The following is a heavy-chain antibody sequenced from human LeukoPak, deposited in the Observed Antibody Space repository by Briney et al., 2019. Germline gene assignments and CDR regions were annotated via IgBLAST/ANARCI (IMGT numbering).Heavy chain of an antibody. Sequence: GASVKVSCKASGYTFTSYYMHWVRQAPGQGLEWMGIINPSGGSTSYAQKFQGRVTMTRDMSTSTVYMELSSLRSEDTAVYYCARALITQKTFDYGGQGTLVTVSS. J-gene: IGHJ4*02. V-gene: IGHV1-46*01. CDR3: ARALITQKTFDY. D-gene: IGHD1-14*01. CDR1: GYTFTSYY. CDR2: INPSGGST.